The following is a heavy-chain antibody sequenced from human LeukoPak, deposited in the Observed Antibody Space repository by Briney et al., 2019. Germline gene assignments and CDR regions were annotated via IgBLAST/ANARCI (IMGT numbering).Heavy chain of an antibody. Sequence: GASVKVSCKSSGFTFTNYLLHWVRQAPGQGLEWVGRIAPSVDTTNYAQRFRDRVTMTRDTSTSTVYMELSSLRSEDTAVYYCVREESGGYFDYWGQGTVVTVSS. CDR1: GFTFTNYL. D-gene: IGHD2-8*02. CDR2: IAPSVDTT. V-gene: IGHV1-46*01. J-gene: IGHJ4*02. CDR3: VREESGGYFDY.